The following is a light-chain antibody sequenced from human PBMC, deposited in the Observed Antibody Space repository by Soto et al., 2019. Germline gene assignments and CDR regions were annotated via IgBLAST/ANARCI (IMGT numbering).Light chain of an antibody. Sequence: QSVLTQPPSVYGAPGQRATISCTGSSSKIVAGYDVHWYQRLPGTAPKVLIYSNNNRPSGVPDRFSGSKSGTSASLAITGLQAEDEADYYCQSYDSSLSGSYVFGTGTKLTVL. V-gene: IGLV1-40*01. CDR1: SSKIVAGYD. CDR2: SNN. CDR3: QSYDSSLSGSYV. J-gene: IGLJ1*01.